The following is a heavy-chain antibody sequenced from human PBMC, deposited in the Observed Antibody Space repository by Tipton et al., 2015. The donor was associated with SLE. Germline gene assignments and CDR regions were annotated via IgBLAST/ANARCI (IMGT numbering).Heavy chain of an antibody. Sequence: TLSLTCAVYGGSFSGYYWSWIRQPPGKGLEWIGEINHSGSTNYNPSLKSRVTISIDTSKNQFSLKLSSVTAADTAVYYCARDSSYGPFDYWGQGTLVTVSS. D-gene: IGHD5-18*01. J-gene: IGHJ4*02. V-gene: IGHV4-34*01. CDR3: ARDSSYGPFDY. CDR2: INHSGST. CDR1: GGSFSGYY.